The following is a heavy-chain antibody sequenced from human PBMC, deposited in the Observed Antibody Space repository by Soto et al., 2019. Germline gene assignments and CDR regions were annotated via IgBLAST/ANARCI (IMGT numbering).Heavy chain of an antibody. J-gene: IGHJ4*02. V-gene: IGHV5-10-1*01. CDR1: GCSFTSYW. CDR3: ARHPSYDSSGYYYDY. CDR2: IDPSDSYT. D-gene: IGHD3-22*01. Sequence: GESLKISCKGSGCSFTSYWISWVRQMPGKGLEWMGRIDPSDSYTNYSPSFQGHVTISADKSISTAYLQWSSLKASDTAMYYCARHPSYDSSGYYYDYWGQGTLVTVSS.